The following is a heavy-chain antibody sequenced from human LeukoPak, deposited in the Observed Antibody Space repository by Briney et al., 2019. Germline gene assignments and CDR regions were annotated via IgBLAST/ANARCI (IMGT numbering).Heavy chain of an antibody. J-gene: IGHJ6*02. Sequence: SVKVSCKASGGTFSSYAISWVRQAPGQGLEWMGGIIPIFGTANYAQKFQGRVTMTRDTSTSTVYMELSSLRSEDTAVYYCARVGGGSSSFDKNWFSRHYYYGMDVWGQGTTVTVSS. CDR1: GGTFSSYA. CDR2: IIPIFGTA. V-gene: IGHV1-69*05. D-gene: IGHD6-13*01. CDR3: ARVGGGSSSFDKNWFSRHYYYGMDV.